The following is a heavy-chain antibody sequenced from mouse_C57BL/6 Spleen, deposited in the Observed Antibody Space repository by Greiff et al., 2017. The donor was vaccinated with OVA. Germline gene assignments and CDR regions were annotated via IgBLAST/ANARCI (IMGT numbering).Heavy chain of an antibody. Sequence: EVQLQQSGPELVKPGASVKISCKASGYTFTDYYMNWVKQSHGKSLEWIGDINPNNGGTSYNQKFKGKATFTVDKSSSTAYMELRSLTSEDSAVYYCARSGLAYWYFDVWGTGTTVTVSS. J-gene: IGHJ1*03. CDR3: ARSGLAYWYFDV. V-gene: IGHV1-26*01. D-gene: IGHD3-1*01. CDR1: GYTFTDYY. CDR2: INPNNGGT.